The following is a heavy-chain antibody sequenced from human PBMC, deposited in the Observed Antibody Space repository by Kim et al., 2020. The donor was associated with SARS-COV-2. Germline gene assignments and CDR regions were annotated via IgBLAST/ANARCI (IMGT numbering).Heavy chain of an antibody. Sequence: SVKVSCKASGGTFSSYAISWVRQAPGQGLEWMGGIIPIFGTANYAQKFQGRVTITADESTSTAYMELSSLRSEDTAVYYCARESGTTGTTPYYYYGMDVWGQGTTVTVSS. V-gene: IGHV1-69*13. CDR2: IIPIFGTA. D-gene: IGHD1-1*01. J-gene: IGHJ6*02. CDR3: ARESGTTGTTPYYYYGMDV. CDR1: GGTFSSYA.